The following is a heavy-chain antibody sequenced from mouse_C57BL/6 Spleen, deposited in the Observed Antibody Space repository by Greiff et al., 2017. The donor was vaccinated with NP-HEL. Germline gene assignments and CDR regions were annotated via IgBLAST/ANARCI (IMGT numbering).Heavy chain of an antibody. V-gene: IGHV1-80*01. CDR3: ARLRFDY. Sequence: VQLQQSGAELVKPGASVKISCKASGYAFSSYWMNWVKQRPGKGLEWIEQIYPGDGDTNYNGKFKGKAKLTTDKASSTAYMQLSRLTSEDSAVYFCARLRFDYWGQGTTLTVSS. CDR2: IYPGDGDT. CDR1: GYAFSSYW. J-gene: IGHJ2*01.